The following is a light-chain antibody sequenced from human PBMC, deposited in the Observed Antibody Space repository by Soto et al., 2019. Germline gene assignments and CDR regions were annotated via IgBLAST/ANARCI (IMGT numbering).Light chain of an antibody. CDR2: DVS. J-gene: IGLJ1*01. CDR1: SSDVGGYNY. V-gene: IGLV2-11*01. CDR3: CSYAGTYSSFV. Sequence: QSALTQPRSVSGSPGQSVTISCTVTSSDVGGYNYVSWYQEHPGRAPKLMIYDVSIRPSGVPDRFSGSKSGNTASLTISGLLAEDEADYYCCSYAGTYSSFVFGSGTKVTVL.